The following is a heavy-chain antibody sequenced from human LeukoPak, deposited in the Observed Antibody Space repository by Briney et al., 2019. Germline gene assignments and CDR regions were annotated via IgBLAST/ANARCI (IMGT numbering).Heavy chain of an antibody. CDR3: AREMATSDY. V-gene: IGHV3-21*01. CDR2: ITSSSSYI. D-gene: IGHD5-24*01. J-gene: IGHJ4*02. Sequence: GGSLRLSCAASGFTFSSYSINWVRQAPGKGLGWVSSITSSSSYIYYAGSVKGRFTISRDNDKNSLYLQMNSLRAEDTAVYYCAREMATSDYWGQGTLVTVSS. CDR1: GFTFSSYS.